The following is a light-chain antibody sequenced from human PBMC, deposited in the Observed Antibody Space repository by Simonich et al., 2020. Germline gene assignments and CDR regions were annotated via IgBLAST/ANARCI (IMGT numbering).Light chain of an antibody. Sequence: NFMLTQPHSVSESPGKTVTISCTRSSGSIASNYVQWYQQRPGSAPTTVIYEDNQIPSGVPDRFPGSIDSSSNSASLTISGLKTEDEADYYCQSYDSSNRVFGGGTKLTVL. V-gene: IGLV6-57*03. J-gene: IGLJ3*02. CDR2: EDN. CDR1: SGSIASNY. CDR3: QSYDSSNRV.